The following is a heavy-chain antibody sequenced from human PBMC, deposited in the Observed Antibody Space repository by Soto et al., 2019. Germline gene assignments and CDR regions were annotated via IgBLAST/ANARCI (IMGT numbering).Heavy chain of an antibody. CDR3: ARLNHYCSPNSCSSSDAFDI. D-gene: IGHD2-2*01. J-gene: IGHJ3*02. CDR1: GFTFGLYW. CDR2: MKQDGSEE. V-gene: IGHV3-7*03. Sequence: GGSLRLSCTASGFTFGLYWMNWVRQAPGRGLEWVANMKQDGSEEYYVDSVKGRFTISRDNAKNSLYLQMNSLRVEDTALYYCARLNHYCSPNSCSSSDAFDIWGQGTMVTVSS.